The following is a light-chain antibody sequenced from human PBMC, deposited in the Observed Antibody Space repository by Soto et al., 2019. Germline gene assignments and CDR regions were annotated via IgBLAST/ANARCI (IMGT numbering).Light chain of an antibody. CDR3: QRYGTSLPLT. J-gene: IGKJ4*01. Sequence: ELVLTQSPGTLSLSPGDRATLSCRASQSVSSNYLAWYQQKTGQAPRLLIYGASSRATGITDRFSGSGSGTDFTLTISRLEPEDFAVYYCQRYGTSLPLTFGGGTKVEIK. CDR2: GAS. V-gene: IGKV3-20*01. CDR1: QSVSSNY.